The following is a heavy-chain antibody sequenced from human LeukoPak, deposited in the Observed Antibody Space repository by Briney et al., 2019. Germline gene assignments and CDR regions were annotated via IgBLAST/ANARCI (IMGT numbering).Heavy chain of an antibody. V-gene: IGHV3-33*01. D-gene: IGHD2-21*02. Sequence: PGGSVRLSCAGTVFTFSNYGMHWLRPAACKGLEGVAVICYDGSKKYYADSVKGRFTISRDNSKNTLYLQMKSMRAEATAVYYCARVQGVVTAIGDDDAFDIWGQGTMVTVSS. CDR2: ICYDGSKK. CDR3: ARVQGVVTAIGDDDAFDI. J-gene: IGHJ3*02. CDR1: VFTFSNYG.